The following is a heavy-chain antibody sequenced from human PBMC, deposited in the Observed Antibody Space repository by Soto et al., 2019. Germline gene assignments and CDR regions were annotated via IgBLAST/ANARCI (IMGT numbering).Heavy chain of an antibody. CDR2: IWYDGSNK. CDR1: GFTFSSYG. CDR3: ARGTYCSSTRCFATLYYYYGMDV. J-gene: IGHJ6*02. Sequence: QVQLVESGGGVVQPGRSLRLSCAASGFTFSSYGMHWVRQAPGKGLEWVAVIWYDGSNKYYADSVKGRFTISRDNSKNALYLQMNSLRAEDTAVYYCARGTYCSSTRCFATLYYYYGMDVWGQGTKVTVSS. V-gene: IGHV3-33*01. D-gene: IGHD2-2*01.